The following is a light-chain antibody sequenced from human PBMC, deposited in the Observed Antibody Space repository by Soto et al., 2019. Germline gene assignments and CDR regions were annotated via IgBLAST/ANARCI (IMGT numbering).Light chain of an antibody. V-gene: IGLV6-57*02. J-gene: IGLJ2*01. CDR3: QCYDGSNPDVV. CDR1: SSSIATNY. CDR2: EDT. Sequence: NFMLTQPHSVSESPGKTVTISCTGSSSSIATNYVQWYQQRPGSAPSTVIYEDTQRPSGVPERFSGSIDSSSNSASLTISGLKTEYEADYYCQCYDGSNPDVVFGGGTKLTVL.